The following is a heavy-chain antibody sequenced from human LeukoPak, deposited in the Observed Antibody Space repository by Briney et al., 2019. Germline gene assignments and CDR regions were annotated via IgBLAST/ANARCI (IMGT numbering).Heavy chain of an antibody. J-gene: IGHJ5*02. V-gene: IGHV4-34*01. Sequence: SETLSLTCAVYGGSFSGYYWSWIRQPPGKGLEWIGEINHSGSTNYNPSLKSRVTISVDTSKNQFSLKLSSVTAADTAVYYCATRIAARPFDPWGQGTLVTVSS. CDR1: GGSFSGYY. CDR2: INHSGST. D-gene: IGHD6-6*01. CDR3: ATRIAARPFDP.